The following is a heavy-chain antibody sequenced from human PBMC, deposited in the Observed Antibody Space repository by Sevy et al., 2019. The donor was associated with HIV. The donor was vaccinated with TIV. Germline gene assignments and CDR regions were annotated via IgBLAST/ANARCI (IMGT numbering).Heavy chain of an antibody. CDR2: INSDGSST. CDR3: ARGGVSLFYMDV. D-gene: IGHD2-8*01. CDR1: GFTFSAYW. Sequence: GGSLRLSCAASGFTFSAYWMAWVRQAPGKGLVWVSRINSDGSSTSYADSVKGRFTISRDNAKNTLYLQMNSLRAEDTAVYYCARGGVSLFYMDVWGKGTTVTVSS. V-gene: IGHV3-74*01. J-gene: IGHJ6*03.